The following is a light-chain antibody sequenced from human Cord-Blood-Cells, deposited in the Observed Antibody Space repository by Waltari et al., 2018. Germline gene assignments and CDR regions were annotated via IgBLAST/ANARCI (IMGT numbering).Light chain of an antibody. J-gene: IGLJ1*01. CDR2: EVS. Sequence: QSDLTQPASVSGSPGQSITISCTGTSSYVGGYNYVSWYPQHPGKAPKLMIYEVSNRPSAVSNRFSGSESGNTGSLTISGLQAEDEADYYCSSYTSSSTLYVFGTGTKVTVL. V-gene: IGLV2-14*01. CDR3: SSYTSSSTLYV. CDR1: SSYVGGYNY.